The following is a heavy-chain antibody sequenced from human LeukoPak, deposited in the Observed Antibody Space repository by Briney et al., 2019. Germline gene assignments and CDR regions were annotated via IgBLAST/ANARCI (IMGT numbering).Heavy chain of an antibody. J-gene: IGHJ6*03. CDR3: AIHGSGSYYNHYYYYMDV. V-gene: IGHV4-34*01. CDR1: GGSFSGYY. CDR2: INHSGST. D-gene: IGHD3-10*01. Sequence: SETLSLTCAVYGGSFSGYYWSWIRQPPGKGLEWIGEINHSGSTNYNPSLKSRVTISVDTSKNQFSLKLSSVTAADTAVYYCAIHGSGSYYNHYYYYMDVWGKGTTVTISS.